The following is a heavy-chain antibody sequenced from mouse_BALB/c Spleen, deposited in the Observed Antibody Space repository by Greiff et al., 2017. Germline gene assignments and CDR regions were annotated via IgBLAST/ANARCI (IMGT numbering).Heavy chain of an antibody. CDR3: ANYDLFAY. CDR1: GFTFSSYA. D-gene: IGHD2-4*01. Sequence: EVKLQESGGGLVKPGGSLKLSCAASGFTFSSYAMSWVRQTPEKRLEWVASISSGGSTYYPDSVKGRFTISRDNARNILYLQMSSLRSEDTAMYYCANYDLFAYWGQGTLVTVSA. J-gene: IGHJ3*01. CDR2: ISSGGST. V-gene: IGHV5-6-5*01.